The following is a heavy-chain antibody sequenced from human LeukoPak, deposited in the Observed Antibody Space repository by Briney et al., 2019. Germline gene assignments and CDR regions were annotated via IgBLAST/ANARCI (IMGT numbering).Heavy chain of an antibody. Sequence: ASVKVCCKASGYDFSTFGISWVQQAPGEGLEWMGWISAYHGKTNFPQRFQGRVTLTTETSTSTAYMELRSLRSDDTAIYYCARDSPFMMPGTGDAFDIWGQGTMVSVSS. CDR1: GYDFSTFG. D-gene: IGHD3-16*01. CDR2: ISAYHGKT. J-gene: IGHJ3*02. CDR3: ARDSPFMMPGTGDAFDI. V-gene: IGHV1-18*01.